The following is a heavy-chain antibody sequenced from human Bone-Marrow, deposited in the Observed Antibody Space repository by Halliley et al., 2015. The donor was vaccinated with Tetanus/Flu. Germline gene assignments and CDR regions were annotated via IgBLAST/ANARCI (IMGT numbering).Heavy chain of an antibody. D-gene: IGHD2-21*01. Sequence: EWCGSFYYSGITHHNPSLKSRLSLSVDTSKNQFSLKLTSVTAADTAVYYCARGMAYSYGTVDYWGQGALVTVSS. CDR3: ARGMAYSYGTVDY. CDR2: FYYSGIT. V-gene: IGHV4-59*09. J-gene: IGHJ4*02.